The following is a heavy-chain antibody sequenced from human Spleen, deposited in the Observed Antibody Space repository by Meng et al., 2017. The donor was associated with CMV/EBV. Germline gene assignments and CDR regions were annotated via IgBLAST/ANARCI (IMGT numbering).Heavy chain of an antibody. CDR1: EVTFSSFW. V-gene: IGHV3-7*01. CDR3: TRTNEWELGEGAFDI. J-gene: IGHJ3*02. CDR2: INQDGRGK. Sequence: GSLKNSCAASEVTFSSFWMSWVRQAPGKGLEWVANINQDGRGKYYVDSVRGRFTISRDNAKNSLYLQMNSLRAEDTAVYYCTRTNEWELGEGAFDIWGQGTMVTVSS. D-gene: IGHD1-26*01.